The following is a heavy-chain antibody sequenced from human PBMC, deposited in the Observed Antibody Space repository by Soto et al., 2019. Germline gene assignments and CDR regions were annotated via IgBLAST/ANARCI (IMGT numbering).Heavy chain of an antibody. V-gene: IGHV3-48*03. Sequence: GGSLRLSCAASSFTFNNYAMSCVRQAPGKGLEWFRYISSSGSTIYYADSVKGRFTISRDNAKNSLYMQMNSLRAEDTAVYYCARVPSIDTAPTGGMEVWGQGTTVTLSS. CDR1: SFTFNNYA. D-gene: IGHD5-18*01. CDR2: ISSSGSTI. J-gene: IGHJ6*01. CDR3: ARVPSIDTAPTGGMEV.